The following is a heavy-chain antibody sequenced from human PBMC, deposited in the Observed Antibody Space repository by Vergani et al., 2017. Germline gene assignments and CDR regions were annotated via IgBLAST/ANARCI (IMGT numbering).Heavy chain of an antibody. Sequence: EVQLVESGGGLVKPGGSLRLSCAASGFTFSSYSMNWVRQAPGKGLEWVSSISSSSSYIYYADSVKGRFTISRDNAKNSLYLQMNSRRAEDTAVYYGARGTYYYDSSGYYRDVWGQGTTVTVSS. CDR3: ARGTYYYDSSGYYRDV. D-gene: IGHD3-22*01. J-gene: IGHJ6*02. V-gene: IGHV3-21*01. CDR1: GFTFSSYS. CDR2: ISSSSSYI.